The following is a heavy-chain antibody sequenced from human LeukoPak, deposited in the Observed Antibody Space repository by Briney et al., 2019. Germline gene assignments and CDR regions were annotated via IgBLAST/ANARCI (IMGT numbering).Heavy chain of an antibody. CDR1: GYTFTSYD. Sequence: ASVKVSCKASGYTFTSYDFNWVRQATGQRPEWMGWMSPNSGDTGYAQKFQDRVTMTRNTSISTAYMELSSLRSDDTAVYCCARTAARRFDYWGQGTLVTVSS. D-gene: IGHD6-6*01. V-gene: IGHV1-8*01. CDR2: MSPNSGDT. J-gene: IGHJ4*02. CDR3: ARTAARRFDY.